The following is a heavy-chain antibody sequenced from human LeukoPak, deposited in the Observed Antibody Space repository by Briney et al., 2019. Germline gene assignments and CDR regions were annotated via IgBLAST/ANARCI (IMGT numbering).Heavy chain of an antibody. CDR3: ATNTMFRGIHAFDI. Sequence: GESLKISCKGSGYSFTSYWIGWVRQMPGRGLEWMGIIYPGDSDTRYSPSFQGQVTISADKSISTAYLQWSSLKASDSAMYYCATNTMFRGIHAFDIWGQGTMVTVSS. J-gene: IGHJ3*02. V-gene: IGHV5-51*01. D-gene: IGHD3-10*01. CDR1: GYSFTSYW. CDR2: IYPGDSDT.